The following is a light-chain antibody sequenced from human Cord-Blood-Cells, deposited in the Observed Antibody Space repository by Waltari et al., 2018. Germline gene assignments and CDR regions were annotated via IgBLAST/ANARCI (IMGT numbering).Light chain of an antibody. V-gene: IGLV1-40*01. CDR1: SSNIGAGYD. J-gene: IGLJ1*01. CDR3: QSYDSSLSGYYV. CDR2: GNS. Sequence: QSVLTQPPSVSGAPGQRVTISCPGSSSNIGAGYDVHWYQHLPGTAPNLLIYGNSNRPSGFPDRFSGSKSGTSASLAITGLQAEDEADYYCQSYDSSLSGYYVVGTGTKVTVL.